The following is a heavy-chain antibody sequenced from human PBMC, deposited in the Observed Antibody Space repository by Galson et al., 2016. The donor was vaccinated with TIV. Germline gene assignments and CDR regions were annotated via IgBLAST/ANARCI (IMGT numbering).Heavy chain of an antibody. CDR1: GRPFSTYY. D-gene: IGHD3-3*01. J-gene: IGHJ5*02. Sequence: SETLSLTCAVNGRPFSTYYWSWICQSPGKGLEWIGEINHSGSSNYNPSLKSRVSISVDTSKNQFSLNLTSVTAADTAVYYCARGPSNCNFWSGYSHKWFDPWGQATLVTVSS. CDR3: ARGPSNCNFWSGYSHKWFDP. V-gene: IGHV4-34*01. CDR2: INHSGSS.